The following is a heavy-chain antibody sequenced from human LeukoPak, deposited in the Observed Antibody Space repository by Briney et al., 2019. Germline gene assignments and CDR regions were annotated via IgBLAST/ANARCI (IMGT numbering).Heavy chain of an antibody. V-gene: IGHV3-30*03. CDR1: GFTFSSYG. Sequence: GGSLRLSCAASGFTFSSYGMHWVRQAPGKGLEWVAVISYDGSTKYYADSVKGRFTISRDRSNSTLDLQLNSLRVEDTAIYYCARVRGSPYSNLDYWGQGTLVTVSS. D-gene: IGHD3-22*01. CDR3: ARVRGSPYSNLDY. CDR2: ISYDGSTK. J-gene: IGHJ4*02.